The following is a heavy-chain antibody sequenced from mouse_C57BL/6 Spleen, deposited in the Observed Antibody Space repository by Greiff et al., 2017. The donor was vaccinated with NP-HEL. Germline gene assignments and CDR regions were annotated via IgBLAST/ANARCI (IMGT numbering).Heavy chain of an antibody. CDR2: IDPEDGDT. CDR1: GFNIKDYY. J-gene: IGHJ4*01. Sequence: DVKLQESGAELVRPGASVKLSCTASGFNIKDYYMHWVKQRPEQGLEWIGRIDPEDGDTEYAPKFQGKATMTADTSSNTAYLQLSSLTSEDTAVYYCTTPMVTSHYYAMDYWGQRTSVTVSS. CDR3: TTPMVTSHYYAMDY. D-gene: IGHD2-2*01. V-gene: IGHV14-1*01.